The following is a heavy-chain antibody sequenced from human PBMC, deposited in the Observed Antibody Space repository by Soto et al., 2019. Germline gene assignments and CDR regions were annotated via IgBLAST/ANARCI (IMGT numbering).Heavy chain of an antibody. J-gene: IGHJ6*02. Sequence: GESLKISCKGSGYSFTSYWISWVRQMPGKGLEWMGRIDPSDSYTNYSPSFQGHVTISADKSISTAYLQWSSLKASDTAMYYCASQHYYDSSGYFENYYGMDVWGQGTTVTLSS. CDR3: ASQHYYDSSGYFENYYGMDV. D-gene: IGHD3-22*01. CDR1: GYSFTSYW. V-gene: IGHV5-10-1*01. CDR2: IDPSDSYT.